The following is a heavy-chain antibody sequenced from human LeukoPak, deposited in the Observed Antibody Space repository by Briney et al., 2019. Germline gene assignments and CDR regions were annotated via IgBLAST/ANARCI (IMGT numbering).Heavy chain of an antibody. CDR3: ARDPGDWFDP. CDR2: IYYSGST. CDR1: GGSISSHY. V-gene: IGHV4-59*11. Sequence: SETLSLTCTVSGGSISSHYWSWIRQPPGKGLEWIGYIYYSGSTNYNPSLKSRVTISVDTSKNQFSLKLSSVTAAGTAVYYCARDPGDWFDPWGQGTLVTVSS. J-gene: IGHJ5*02.